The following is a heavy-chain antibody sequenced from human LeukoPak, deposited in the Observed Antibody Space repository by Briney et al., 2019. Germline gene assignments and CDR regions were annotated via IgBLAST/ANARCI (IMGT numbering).Heavy chain of an antibody. CDR3: ARGLKKQQHDRGY. CDR2: INHSGST. J-gene: IGHJ4*02. Sequence: PGGSLRLSCAASGFTVSSNYMSWIRQPPGKGLEWIGEINHSGSTNYNPSLKSRVTISVDTSKNQFSLKLSSVTAADTAVYYCARGLKKQQHDRGYWGQGTLVTVSS. D-gene: IGHD6-13*01. CDR1: GFTVSSNY. V-gene: IGHV4-34*01.